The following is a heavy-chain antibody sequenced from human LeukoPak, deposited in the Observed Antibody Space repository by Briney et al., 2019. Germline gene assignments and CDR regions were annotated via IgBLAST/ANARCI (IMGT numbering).Heavy chain of an antibody. V-gene: IGHV5-51*01. J-gene: IGHJ4*02. CDR3: ARHSYDSSGPINY. CDR1: GYSFTTYW. Sequence: GESLKISCKGSGYSFTTYWIGWVRQMPGKGLEWMGIIYTGDSDTRYSPSFQGQVTISADKSISTAYLQWSSLKASDTAMYYCARHSYDSSGPINYWGQGTLVTVSS. D-gene: IGHD3-22*01. CDR2: IYTGDSDT.